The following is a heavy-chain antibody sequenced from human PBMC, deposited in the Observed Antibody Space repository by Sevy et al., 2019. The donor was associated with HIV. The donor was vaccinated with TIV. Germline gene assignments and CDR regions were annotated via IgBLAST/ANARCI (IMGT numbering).Heavy chain of an antibody. J-gene: IGHJ4*02. V-gene: IGHV4-39*01. CDR3: ARVPQWLGPSFDS. CDR2: IYNGGTT. D-gene: IGHD6-19*01. Sequence: SETLSLTSTVSGGSMSSSHYWGWIRQPPGKGLEWIGSIYNGGTTYYHPSLQPRVTLSVDTSKNQFSLKLTSVTAADTAVYYCARVPQWLGPSFDSWGQGTLVTVSS. CDR1: GGSMSSSHY.